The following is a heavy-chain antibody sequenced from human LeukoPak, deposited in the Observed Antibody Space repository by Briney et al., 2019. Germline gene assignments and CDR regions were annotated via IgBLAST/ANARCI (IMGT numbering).Heavy chain of an antibody. V-gene: IGHV3-66*01. CDR1: GFTVSSNY. CDR3: AREGECNGGSCYFDY. J-gene: IGHJ4*02. D-gene: IGHD2-15*01. Sequence: GGSLRLSCAASGFTVSSNYMSWVRQAPGKGLEWVSVIYSGGSTYYADSVKGRFTISRDNSKNTLYLQMNSLRAEDTAVYYCAREGECNGGSCYFDYWGQGTLVTVSS. CDR2: IYSGGST.